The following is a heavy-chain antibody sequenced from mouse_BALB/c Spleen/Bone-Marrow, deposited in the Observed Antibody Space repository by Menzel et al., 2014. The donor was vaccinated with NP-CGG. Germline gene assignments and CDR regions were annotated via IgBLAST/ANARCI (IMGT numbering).Heavy chain of an antibody. D-gene: IGHD1-1*01. J-gene: IGHJ1*01. CDR3: ARDPFYYGSPHWYFDV. V-gene: IGHV2-9*02. CDR1: GFSLTSYG. Sequence: VQRVESGPGLVAPSQSLSITCTVPGFSLTSYGVHWVRQPPGKGLEWLGVMWAGGSTNYNSALMSRLSISKDNSKSQVFLKLNSLQTDDSAMYYCARDPFYYGSPHWYFDVWGAGTTVTVSS. CDR2: MWAGGST.